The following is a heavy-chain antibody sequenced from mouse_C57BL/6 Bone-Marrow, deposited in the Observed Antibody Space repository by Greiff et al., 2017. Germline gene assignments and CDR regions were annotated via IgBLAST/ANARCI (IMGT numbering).Heavy chain of an antibody. J-gene: IGHJ3*01. Sequence: QVQLQQSGAELARPGASVKLSCKASGYTFTSYGISWVKQRTGQGLEWIGEIYPRSGNTYYNEKFKGKATLTADKSSSKAYMELRSLTSEDAAVYFCARGDYGSSAACFAYWGQGTLVTVSA. CDR2: IYPRSGNT. D-gene: IGHD1-1*01. CDR3: ARGDYGSSAACFAY. V-gene: IGHV1-81*01. CDR1: GYTFTSYG.